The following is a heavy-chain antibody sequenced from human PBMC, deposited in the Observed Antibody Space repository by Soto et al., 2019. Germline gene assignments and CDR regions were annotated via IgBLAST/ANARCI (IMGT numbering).Heavy chain of an antibody. CDR2: IWYDGSNK. D-gene: IGHD4-17*01. Sequence: QVQLVESGGGVVQPGRSLRLSCAASGFTFSSYGMHWVRQAPGKGLAWVAVIWYDGSNKYDADSVKGRFTISRDNSTNTLYLQMNSLKAEDTAVYYCARDALVDYGDYTSYYFDYWGQGTLVTVSS. J-gene: IGHJ4*02. V-gene: IGHV3-33*01. CDR3: ARDALVDYGDYTSYYFDY. CDR1: GFTFSSYG.